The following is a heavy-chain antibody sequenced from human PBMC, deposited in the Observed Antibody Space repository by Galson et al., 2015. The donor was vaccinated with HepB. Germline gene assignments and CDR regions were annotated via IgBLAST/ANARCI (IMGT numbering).Heavy chain of an antibody. CDR2: TYYRSKWYN. CDR1: GDSVSSNSAA. V-gene: IGHV6-1*01. CDR3: ARGTAYYYDSSGYYFFDY. Sequence: CAISGDSVSSNSAAWNWIRQSPSRGLEWLGRTYYRSKWYNDYAVSVKSRITINPDTSKNQFSLQLNSVTPEDTAVYYCARGTAYYYDSSGYYFFDYWGQGTLVTVSS. D-gene: IGHD3-22*01. J-gene: IGHJ4*02.